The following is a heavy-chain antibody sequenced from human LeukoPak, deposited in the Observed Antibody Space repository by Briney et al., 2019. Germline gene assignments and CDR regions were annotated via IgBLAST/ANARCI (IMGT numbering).Heavy chain of an antibody. CDR2: IKSKSDGGTA. Sequence: GGSLRLSCAASGFTFSNAWMSWVRQAPGKGLEWVGRIKSKSDGGTADFAAPLKGRFTMSRDDSKNALYLQMNSLKTEDTAVYYCATYTSSYSDHWGQGTLVTVSS. CDR3: ATYTSSYSDH. CDR1: GFTFSNAW. V-gene: IGHV3-15*01. D-gene: IGHD3-22*01. J-gene: IGHJ4*02.